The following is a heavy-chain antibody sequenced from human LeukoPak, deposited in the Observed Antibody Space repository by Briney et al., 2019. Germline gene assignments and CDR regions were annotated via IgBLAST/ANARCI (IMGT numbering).Heavy chain of an antibody. CDR2: IYYSGST. V-gene: IGHV4-59*01. CDR1: GGSISSYY. J-gene: IGHJ4*02. Sequence: SETLSLTCTVSGGSISSYYWSWIRQPPGKGLEWIGYIYYSGSTNYNPSLKSRVTISVDTSKNQFSLKLSSVTAADTAVYYCASERAVAGNYYFDYWGQGTLVTVSS. CDR3: ASERAVAGNYYFDY. D-gene: IGHD6-19*01.